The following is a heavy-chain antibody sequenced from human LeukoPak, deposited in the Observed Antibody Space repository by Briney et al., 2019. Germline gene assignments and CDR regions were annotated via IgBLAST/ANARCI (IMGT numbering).Heavy chain of an antibody. V-gene: IGHV4-59*01. D-gene: IGHD6-13*01. J-gene: IGHJ4*02. CDR3: ARGFRSWYGFDY. CDR2: IYYSGST. CDR1: GGSISSYY. Sequence: SETLSLTCTVSGGSISSYYWSWIRQPPGKGLEWIGYIYYSGSTNYNPSLKSRVTISVDTSKIQFSLKLSSVTAAVTAVYYCARGFRSWYGFDYWGQGTLVTVSS.